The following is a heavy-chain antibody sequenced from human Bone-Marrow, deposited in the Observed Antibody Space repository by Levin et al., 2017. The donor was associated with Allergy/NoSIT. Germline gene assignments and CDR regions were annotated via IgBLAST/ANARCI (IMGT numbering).Heavy chain of an antibody. CDR1: GFTFSSYW. V-gene: IGHV3-7*01. CDR2: IKQDGSEK. J-gene: IGHJ4*02. D-gene: IGHD3-10*01. CDR3: ARDYYGPDILLGDY. Sequence: PGGSLRLSCAASGFTFSSYWMSWVRQAPGKGLEWVANIKQDGSEKYYVDSVKGRFTISRDNAKNSLYLQMNSLRAEDTAVYYCARDYYGPDILLGDYWGQGTLVTVSS.